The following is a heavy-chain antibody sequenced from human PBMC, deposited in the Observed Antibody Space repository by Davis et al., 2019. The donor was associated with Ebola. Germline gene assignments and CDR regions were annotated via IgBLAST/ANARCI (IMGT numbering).Heavy chain of an antibody. D-gene: IGHD3-10*01. V-gene: IGHV4-59*12. Sequence: GSLRLSCTVSGGSISSYYWSWIRQPPGKGLEWIGYIYYSGSTNYNPSLKSRVTISVDTSKNQFSLKLSSVTAADTAVYYCARGPLYYYGSGSYYFYWGQGTLVTVSS. CDR1: GGSISSYY. CDR3: ARGPLYYYGSGSYYFY. CDR2: IYYSGST. J-gene: IGHJ4*02.